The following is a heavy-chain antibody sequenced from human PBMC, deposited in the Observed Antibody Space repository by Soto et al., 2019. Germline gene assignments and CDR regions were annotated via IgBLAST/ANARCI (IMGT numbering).Heavy chain of an antibody. CDR2: ISSSSSYI. Sequence: GGSLSLSCAASGFTFSSYSMNWVRQAPGKGLEWVSSISSSSSYIYYADSVKGRFTISRDNAKNTLYLQMNSLRAEDTAVYYCARERYYYDSSAGGYYYGMDVWGQGTTVTVSS. J-gene: IGHJ6*02. D-gene: IGHD3-22*01. CDR1: GFTFSSYS. CDR3: ARERYYYDSSAGGYYYGMDV. V-gene: IGHV3-21*01.